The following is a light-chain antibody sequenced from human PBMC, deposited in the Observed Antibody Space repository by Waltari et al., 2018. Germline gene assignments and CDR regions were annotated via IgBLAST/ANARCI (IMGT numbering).Light chain of an antibody. CDR2: VNSDGSH. J-gene: IGLJ2*01. CDR3: QTWGNGFRI. Sequence: QLVLTQSPSASASLGASVKLTCTLSSGYSGFAITWHQQQPEKGPRYLIKVNSDGSHTRGDGIPDRFSAATTGAERHLPLSSLQSEDEADYYCQTWGNGFRIFGGGTKLTV. V-gene: IGLV4-69*01. CDR1: SGYSGFA.